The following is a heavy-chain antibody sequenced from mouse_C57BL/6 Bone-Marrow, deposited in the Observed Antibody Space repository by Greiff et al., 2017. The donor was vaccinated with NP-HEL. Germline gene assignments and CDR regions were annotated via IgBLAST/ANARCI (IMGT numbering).Heavy chain of an antibody. CDR1: GYTFTSYW. Sequence: EVQLQQSGTVLARPGASVKMSCKTSGYTFTSYWLHWVKQRPGQGLEWIGAIYPGNSDTSYNQKFKGKAKLTAVTSDSTAYMELSSLTNEDSAVYYCTCGNYYYAMDYWGQGTSVTVSS. D-gene: IGHD2-1*01. V-gene: IGHV1-5*01. CDR3: TCGNYYYAMDY. J-gene: IGHJ4*01. CDR2: IYPGNSDT.